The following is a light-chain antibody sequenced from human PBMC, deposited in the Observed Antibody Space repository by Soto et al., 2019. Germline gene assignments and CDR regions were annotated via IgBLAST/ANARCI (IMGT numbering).Light chain of an antibody. V-gene: IGKV1-9*01. CDR1: QGSSSY. Sequence: IPLTQSPSSLSASVGDRVTITCRASQGSSSYLACYQQKPGKAPKLLIYAASTLQSGVPSRFSGSGSGTDFTLTISSLQPEEVATYYCQQLNSYPRTFGQGTKVEIK. J-gene: IGKJ1*01. CDR3: QQLNSYPRT. CDR2: AAS.